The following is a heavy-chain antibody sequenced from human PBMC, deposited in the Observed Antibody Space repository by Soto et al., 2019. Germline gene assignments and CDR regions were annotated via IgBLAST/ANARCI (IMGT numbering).Heavy chain of an antibody. CDR1: GFSLSTSGVG. CDR3: TLSTIVGTILRFDF. V-gene: IGHV2-5*02. Sequence: QITLKESGPTLVKPTQTLTLTCTLSGFSLSTSGVGVGWIRQPPGKALEWLALIYWDDDKRYSPSLKSRVTITKDTSKNQVALTMTNMDPVDTATYYCTLSTIVGTILRFDFWGQGTLVIVSS. J-gene: IGHJ4*02. D-gene: IGHD5-12*01. CDR2: IYWDDDK.